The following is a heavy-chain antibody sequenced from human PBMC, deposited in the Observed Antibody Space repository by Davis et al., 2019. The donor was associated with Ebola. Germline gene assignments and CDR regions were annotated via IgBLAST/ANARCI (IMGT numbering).Heavy chain of an antibody. D-gene: IGHD6-19*01. J-gene: IGHJ4*02. CDR1: GFIVSDKY. Sequence: GESLKISCVVSGFIVSDKYMSWVRQAPGKGLEWVSVLYTDGRTYHSDSVKGRFTVSRDNAKNSLYLQMNSLRAEDTAVYYCATTPQYSSGQNKPFDYWGQGTLVTVSS. CDR2: LYTDGRT. CDR3: ATTPQYSSGQNKPFDY. V-gene: IGHV3-53*01.